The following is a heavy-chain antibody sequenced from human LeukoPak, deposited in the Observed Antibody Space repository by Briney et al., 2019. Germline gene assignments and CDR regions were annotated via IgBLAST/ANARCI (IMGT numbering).Heavy chain of an antibody. V-gene: IGHV4-30-2*01. D-gene: IGHD2-15*01. Sequence: PSQTLSLTCAVSGGSISYSGYSWSWIRQPPRKGLEWIGYIYHSGSAYYNPSLNSRVTISVDRSKNQFSLKLSSVTAADTAVYYCAGAGDLIVVAMGAFDIWGQGTMVTVSS. J-gene: IGHJ3*02. CDR1: GGSISYSGYS. CDR3: AGAGDLIVVAMGAFDI. CDR2: IYHSGSA.